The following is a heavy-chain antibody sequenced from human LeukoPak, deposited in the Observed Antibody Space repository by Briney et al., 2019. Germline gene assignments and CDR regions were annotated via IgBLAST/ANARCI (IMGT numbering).Heavy chain of an antibody. CDR1: GFTFSSCS. CDR2: ISSSSSYI. D-gene: IGHD3-22*01. Sequence: PGGSLRLSCAASGFTFSSCSMNWVRQAPGKGLEWVSSISSSSSYIYYADSVKGRFTISRDNAKNSLYLQMNSLRAEDTAVYYCARDMSPAMIVVVTHAFDIWGQGTMVTVSS. CDR3: ARDMSPAMIVVVTHAFDI. J-gene: IGHJ3*02. V-gene: IGHV3-21*01.